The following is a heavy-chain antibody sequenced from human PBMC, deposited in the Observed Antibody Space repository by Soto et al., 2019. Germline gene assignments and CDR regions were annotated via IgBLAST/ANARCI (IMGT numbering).Heavy chain of an antibody. CDR3: AREGYDSSGYPLGY. CDR1: GYTLTSNA. CDR2: INTGNGNT. Sequence: GASVEVSRKASGYTLTSNAMHWVRQAPGQRLEWMGWINTGNGNTKYSQKFQGRVTITRDTSATTVYMELSSLRSEDTAVYYCAREGYDSSGYPLGYWGQGTLVTVSS. J-gene: IGHJ4*02. D-gene: IGHD3-22*01. V-gene: IGHV1-3*04.